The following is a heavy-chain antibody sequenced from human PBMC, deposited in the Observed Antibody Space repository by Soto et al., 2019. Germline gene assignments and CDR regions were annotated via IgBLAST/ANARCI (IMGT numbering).Heavy chain of an antibody. CDR1: GFTVSNNY. V-gene: IGHV3-53*02. CDR2: IYSGGST. D-gene: IGHD2-2*02. J-gene: IGHJ4*02. CDR3: ATYTSLDY. Sequence: EVQLVETGGGWIQPGGSLRLSCAASGFTVSNNYMSWVRQAPGKGLEWVSLIYSGGSTFYADSVKGRFTISRDNSKNTLSLQMNSLRDEDTAVYFCATYTSLDYWGQGSQVTVS.